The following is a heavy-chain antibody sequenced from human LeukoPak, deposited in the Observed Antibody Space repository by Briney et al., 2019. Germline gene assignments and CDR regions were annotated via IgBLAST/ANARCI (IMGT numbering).Heavy chain of an antibody. CDR1: GFTFSSYA. D-gene: IGHD3-10*01. CDR2: ISGSAGTT. J-gene: IGHJ4*02. Sequence: QTGGSLRLSCAASGFTFSSYAMNWVRQAPGKGLEWVSTISGSAGTTYYADSVKGRFTISRDNSKNTLYLQMNSLRAEDTALYYCARVLRSASGTYFDYWGQGTLVTVSS. V-gene: IGHV3-23*01. CDR3: ARVLRSASGTYFDY.